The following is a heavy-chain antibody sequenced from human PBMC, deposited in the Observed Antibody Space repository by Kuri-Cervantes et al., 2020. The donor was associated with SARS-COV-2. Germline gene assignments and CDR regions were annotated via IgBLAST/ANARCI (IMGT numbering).Heavy chain of an antibody. CDR1: GVSFSGYY. Sequence: SETLSLTCAVYGVSFSGYYWSWIRQPPGKGLEWIGEINHSGGTNYNPSHKSLVTISVETSKNQFFLKLSSVTAADTAVYYCAREPQYGDYFDYWGQGTLVTVSS. CDR2: INHSGGT. V-gene: IGHV4-34*01. J-gene: IGHJ4*02. D-gene: IGHD4-17*01. CDR3: AREPQYGDYFDY.